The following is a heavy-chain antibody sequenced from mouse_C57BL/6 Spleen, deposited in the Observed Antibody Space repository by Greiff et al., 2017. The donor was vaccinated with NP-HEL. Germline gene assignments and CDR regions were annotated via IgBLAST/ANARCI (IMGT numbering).Heavy chain of an antibody. Sequence: EVQLQQSGAELVKPGASVKLSCTASGFNIKDYYMHWVKQRTEQGLEWIGRIDPEDGETKYASKFQGKATITADTSSNKAYLQLSSLTSEDAAVYYCARPPFYYSNSWFAYWGQGTLVTVSA. V-gene: IGHV14-2*01. CDR2: IDPEDGET. J-gene: IGHJ3*01. CDR3: ARPPFYYSNSWFAY. D-gene: IGHD2-5*01. CDR1: GFNIKDYY.